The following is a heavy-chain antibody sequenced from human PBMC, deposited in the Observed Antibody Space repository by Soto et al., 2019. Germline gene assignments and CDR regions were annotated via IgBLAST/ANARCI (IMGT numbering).Heavy chain of an antibody. CDR2: ISYDGNNT. D-gene: IGHD1-26*01. J-gene: IGHJ6*02. CDR3: AKGAGDRLSLGMDV. Sequence: QVQLVESGGGVVQPGWSLRLSCAASGFSISDYGMEWVRQAPGKGLGWVSLISYDGNNTYYADSVKGRFTISRDNSKDTLFLQMTGLRREDTAVYYCAKGAGDRLSLGMDVWGQGTTVTVSS. CDR1: GFSISDYG. V-gene: IGHV3-30*18.